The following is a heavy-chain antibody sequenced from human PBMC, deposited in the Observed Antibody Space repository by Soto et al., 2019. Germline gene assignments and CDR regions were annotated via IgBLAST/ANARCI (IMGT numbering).Heavy chain of an antibody. CDR2: ISPYTGNT. V-gene: IGHV1-18*01. D-gene: IGHD3-16*01. CDR3: VMVDNYVTPTPHDV. Sequence: QVQLVQSGDEVKKPGASVKVSCKASGYIFVNYGIAWVRQAPGQGLEWMGWISPYTGNTHSATKVQGRLTMTTDTSTSTAYMDLGSLTSDDTAVYYCVMVDNYVTPTPHDVWGQGTPVTVSS. CDR1: GYIFVNYG. J-gene: IGHJ6*02.